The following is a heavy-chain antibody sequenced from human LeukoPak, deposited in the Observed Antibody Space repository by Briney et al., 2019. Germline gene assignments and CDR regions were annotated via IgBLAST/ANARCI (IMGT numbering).Heavy chain of an antibody. Sequence: GGSLRLSCTTSGFTVSINFMSWVRQAPGKGLDWVSVIYSGGDTYYADSVKGRFTISRDNAKNSLYLQMNSLRAEDTAVYYCAELGIAMIGGVWGKGTMVTISS. CDR3: AELGIAMIGGV. D-gene: IGHD3-10*02. CDR1: GFTVSINF. V-gene: IGHV3-66*01. J-gene: IGHJ6*04. CDR2: IYSGGDT.